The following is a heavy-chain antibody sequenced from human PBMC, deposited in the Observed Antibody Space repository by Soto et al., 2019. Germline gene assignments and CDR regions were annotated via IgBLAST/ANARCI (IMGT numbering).Heavy chain of an antibody. J-gene: IGHJ6*02. CDR1: GGSISSGGYY. Sequence: QVQLQESGPGLVKPSQTLSLTCTVSGGSISSGGYYWSWIRQHPGKGLEWIGYIYYSGSTYYNPSLKSRVTISVDTSKNQFSLKLSSMTAADTAVYYCARLSIAATDESYYYYYGMDVWGQGTTVTVSS. CDR2: IYYSGST. D-gene: IGHD2-15*01. V-gene: IGHV4-31*03. CDR3: ARLSIAATDESYYYYYGMDV.